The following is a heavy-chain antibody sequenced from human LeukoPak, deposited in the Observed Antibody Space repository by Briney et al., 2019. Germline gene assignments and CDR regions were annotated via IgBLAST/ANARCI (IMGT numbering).Heavy chain of an antibody. CDR3: ARDLWQWLLIFDY. V-gene: IGHV3-48*04. CDR1: GFTFSSYS. J-gene: IGHJ4*02. D-gene: IGHD6-19*01. Sequence: PGGSLRLSCAASGFTFSSYSMNWVRQAPGKGLEWVSYISSSSSTIYYADSVKGRFTISRDNAKNSLYLQMNSLRAEDTAVYYCARDLWQWLLIFDYWGQGTLVTVSS. CDR2: ISSSSSTI.